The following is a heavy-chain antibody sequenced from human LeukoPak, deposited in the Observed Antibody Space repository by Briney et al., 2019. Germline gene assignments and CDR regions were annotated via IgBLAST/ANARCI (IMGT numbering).Heavy chain of an antibody. V-gene: IGHV3-48*04. D-gene: IGHD3-16*01. CDR3: TAAPYTTPGALGH. Sequence: QPGGSLRLSCAASGFTFSSYSMNWVRQAPGKGLEWVSYSSSSGSSTYYADSVKGRFTISRDYAKNALFLQMNSLRAEDTAVYYFTAAPYTTPGALGHWGQGTLVTVSS. CDR2: SSSSGSST. CDR1: GFTFSSYS. J-gene: IGHJ4*02.